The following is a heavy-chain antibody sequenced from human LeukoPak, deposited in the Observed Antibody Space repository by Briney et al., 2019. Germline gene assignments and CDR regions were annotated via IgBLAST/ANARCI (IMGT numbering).Heavy chain of an antibody. CDR1: GFTFSSYS. V-gene: IGHV3-21*04. CDR2: ISSSSSYI. CDR3: AKDRHAPGRYCSSTTCFPFDS. Sequence: GGSLRLSCAASGFTFSSYSMNWVRQAPGKGLEWVSSISSSSSYIYYADSVKGRFTISRDNSKSTLYLQMNSLRAEDTAVYYCAKDRHAPGRYCSSTTCFPFDSWGQGTLVTVSS. J-gene: IGHJ5*01. D-gene: IGHD2-2*01.